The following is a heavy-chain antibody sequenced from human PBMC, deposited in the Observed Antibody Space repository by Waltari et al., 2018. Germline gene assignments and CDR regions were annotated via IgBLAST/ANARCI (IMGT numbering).Heavy chain of an antibody. CDR1: GFTFSTYN. CDR2: ISSSTTT. J-gene: IGHJ3*02. Sequence: EVQLVESGGGLVQPGESLRLSCAASGFTFSTYNMNWVRQAPGKGLELVSYISSSTTTYYADYVKGRFTISIDNAKNSLYLQMNSLRAEDTALYYCARGRAGYIQDVFDIWGQGTMVSVSS. D-gene: IGHD5-12*01. V-gene: IGHV3-48*01. CDR3: ARGRAGYIQDVFDI.